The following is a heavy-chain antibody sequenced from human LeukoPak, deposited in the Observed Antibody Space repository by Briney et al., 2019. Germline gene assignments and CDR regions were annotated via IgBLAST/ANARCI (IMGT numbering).Heavy chain of an antibody. Sequence: GGSLRLSCAASGFTFSSYGMHWVRQAPGKGLEWVAFIRYDGSNKYYADSVKGRFTISRDNSKNTLYLQMNSLRAEDTAVYYCARGMDILTGYWFDPWGQGTLVTVSS. V-gene: IGHV3-30*02. D-gene: IGHD3-9*01. J-gene: IGHJ5*02. CDR3: ARGMDILTGYWFDP. CDR2: IRYDGSNK. CDR1: GFTFSSYG.